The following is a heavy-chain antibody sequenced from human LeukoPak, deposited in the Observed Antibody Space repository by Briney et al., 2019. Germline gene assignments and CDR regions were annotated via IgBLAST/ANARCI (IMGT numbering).Heavy chain of an antibody. CDR2: ISTNGGYT. J-gene: IGHJ4*02. D-gene: IGHD2-15*01. V-gene: IGHV3-23*01. CDR1: GFTFSSSA. Sequence: GGSLRLSCAASGFTFSSSAMSWVRQAPGKGLERVSPISTNGGYTYYADSVQGRFTISRDNSKSTLCLQMNSLRAEDTAVYYCAKQLGYCSDGSCYFPYWGQGTLVTVSS. CDR3: AKQLGYCSDGSCYFPY.